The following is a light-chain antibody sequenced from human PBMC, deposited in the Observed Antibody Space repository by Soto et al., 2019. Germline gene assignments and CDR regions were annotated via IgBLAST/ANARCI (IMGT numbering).Light chain of an antibody. J-gene: IGKJ2*01. CDR1: QSVSSY. Sequence: EMVLTKSPATLSLSPGERATLSCRASQSVSSYLACYQHKPGQAPRLLIYDASNRATGIPASFSGSGSGTEVTLTISSLEPEDLSVYDCQQRSNWTPYTFGQGTKLEL. CDR2: DAS. CDR3: QQRSNWTPYT. V-gene: IGKV3-11*01.